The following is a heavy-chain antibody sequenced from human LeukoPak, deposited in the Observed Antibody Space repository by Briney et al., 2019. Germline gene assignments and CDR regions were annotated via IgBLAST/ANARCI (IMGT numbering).Heavy chain of an antibody. CDR3: GRPKSPFLSNDSFGM. CDR1: GVSMSSIY. D-gene: IGHD2/OR15-2a*01. V-gene: IGHV4-59*08. J-gene: IGHJ3*02. CDR2: TGYSGST. Sequence: PSETLSLTSTVSGVSMSSIYWNWITQAPGQGLEGIGYTGYSGSTNYHPSLNRLVTTSEEQPSNQVSLPPSSQTAAHTHVYFCGRPKSPFLSNDSFGMWGQGTMGTVSS.